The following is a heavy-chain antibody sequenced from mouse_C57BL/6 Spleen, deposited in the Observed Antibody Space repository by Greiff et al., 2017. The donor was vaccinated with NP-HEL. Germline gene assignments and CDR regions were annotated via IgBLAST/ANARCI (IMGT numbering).Heavy chain of an antibody. CDR1: GFTFSDYY. V-gene: IGHV5-16*01. CDR3: ARVRSLLYYFDY. D-gene: IGHD6-2*01. J-gene: IGHJ2*01. Sequence: EVKLMESEGGLVQPGSSMKLSCTASGFTFSDYYMAWVRQVPEKGLEWVANINYDGSSTYYLDSLKSRFIISRDNAKNILYLQMSSLKSEDTATYYCARVRSLLYYFDYWGQGTTLTVSS. CDR2: INYDGSST.